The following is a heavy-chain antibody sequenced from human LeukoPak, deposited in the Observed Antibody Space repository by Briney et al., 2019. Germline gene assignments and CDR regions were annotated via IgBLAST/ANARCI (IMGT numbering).Heavy chain of an antibody. V-gene: IGHV3-48*01. D-gene: IGHD5-24*01. J-gene: IGHJ4*02. Sequence: SGGSLRLSCAASGFTFSSFGMNWVRQAPGKGLEWVSYISSSSSTIYYADSVKGRFTISRDNAKNSLYLQMNSLRAEDTAVYYCAKSGYNRFDYWGQGTLVTVSS. CDR2: ISSSSSTI. CDR3: AKSGYNRFDY. CDR1: GFTFSSFG.